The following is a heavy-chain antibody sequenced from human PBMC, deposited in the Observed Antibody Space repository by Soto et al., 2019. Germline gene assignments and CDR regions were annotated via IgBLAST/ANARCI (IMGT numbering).Heavy chain of an antibody. Sequence: GGSLRLSCAASGFTFSSYAMSWVRQAPGKGLEWVSAISGSGGSTYYADSVKGRFTISRDNSKNTLYLQMNSLRAEDTAVYYCAKAGWEGAPARGHYFDYWGQGTLVTVSS. CDR3: AKAGWEGAPARGHYFDY. CDR2: ISGSGGST. J-gene: IGHJ4*02. D-gene: IGHD1-26*01. V-gene: IGHV3-23*01. CDR1: GFTFSSYA.